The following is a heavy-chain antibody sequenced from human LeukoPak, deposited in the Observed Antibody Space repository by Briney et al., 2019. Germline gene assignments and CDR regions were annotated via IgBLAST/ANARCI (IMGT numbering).Heavy chain of an antibody. CDR3: ASPSRGGWSHPQDY. CDR2: MSNDGSNK. Sequence: GRSLRLSCAASGFTFSSYTVHWVRQAPGKGLDWVAVMSNDGSNKYYADSVKGRFTISRGNSKNTLYLQMNSLRAEDTAVYYCASPSRGGWSHPQDYWGQGTLVTVSS. J-gene: IGHJ4*02. V-gene: IGHV3-30*01. D-gene: IGHD6-19*01. CDR1: GFTFSSYT.